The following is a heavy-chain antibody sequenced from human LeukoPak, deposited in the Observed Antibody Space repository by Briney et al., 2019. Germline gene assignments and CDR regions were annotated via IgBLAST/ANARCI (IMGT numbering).Heavy chain of an antibody. Sequence: GASVKVSCKASGYTFTNYYIHWVRQAPGQGLEYMGIIRPSGSTAYAQKFQGRVTMTRDTSTSAVYMELSSLRSEDTAVYYCAGEGPETYNFDFWGQGTQVTVSS. V-gene: IGHV1-46*01. CDR2: IRPSGST. CDR3: AGEGPETYNFDF. CDR1: GYTFTNYY. J-gene: IGHJ4*02. D-gene: IGHD5-18*01.